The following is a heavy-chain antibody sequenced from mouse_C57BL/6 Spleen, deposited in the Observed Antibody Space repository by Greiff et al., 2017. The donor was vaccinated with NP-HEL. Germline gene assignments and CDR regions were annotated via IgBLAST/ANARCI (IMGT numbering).Heavy chain of an antibody. CDR1: GYTFTSYW. Sequence: QVQLQQPGAELVRPGTSVKLSCKASGYTFTSYWMHWVKQRPGQGLEWIGVIDPSDSYTNYNPKFKGKATLTVDTASSTAYLQLSILTAEDSSVYYCARKGETAHASYYFDYWGKGTTLTVSS. CDR3: ARKGETAHASYYFDY. D-gene: IGHD3-2*02. J-gene: IGHJ2*01. CDR2: IDPSDSYT. V-gene: IGHV1-59*01.